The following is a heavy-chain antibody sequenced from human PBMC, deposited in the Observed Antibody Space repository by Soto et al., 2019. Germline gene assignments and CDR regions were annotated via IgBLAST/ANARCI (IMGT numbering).Heavy chain of an antibody. CDR2: INSDGSDT. CDR3: ARSRIFTTPYYYYMDV. CDR1: GFTFSAYW. J-gene: IGHJ6*03. V-gene: IGHV3-74*01. D-gene: IGHD1-1*01. Sequence: GGSLRLSCAASGFTFSAYWMHWVRQVPGKGLVWVSRINSDGSDTIYADSVKGRFTISRDNAEKTLYLQMSSLRAEDTAVYYYARSRIFTTPYYYYMDVWGKGTTVTVSS.